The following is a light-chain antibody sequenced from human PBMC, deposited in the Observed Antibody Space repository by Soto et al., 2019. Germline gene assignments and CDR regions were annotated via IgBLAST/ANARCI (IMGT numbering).Light chain of an antibody. CDR2: DVS. J-gene: IGLJ1*01. CDR1: RSVVGTYNS. CDR3: SSYTSSSSYV. Sequence: QPSLTPPAPLSGAPGQAAPISFPGARSVVGTYNSVSWYQQYPGKAPKLMIHDVSNRPSGVSNRFSGSKSGNTASLTISGLQAEDEADYYCSSYTSSSSYVFGSGTKVTVL. V-gene: IGLV2-14*01.